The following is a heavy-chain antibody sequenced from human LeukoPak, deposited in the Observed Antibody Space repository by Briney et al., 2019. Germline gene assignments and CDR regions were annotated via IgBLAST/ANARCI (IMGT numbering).Heavy chain of an antibody. V-gene: IGHV3-30*02. D-gene: IGHD3-22*01. CDR2: IRYDGTNK. Sequence: PGGSLRLSCAASGFTFSNYGMHWVRQAPGKGLEWVTFIRYDGTNKYYANSVKGRFTISRDNSKNTLYLQMNSLRPEDTAVYYCARRNNYYDSSGYYRDFDYWGQGTLVTVSS. J-gene: IGHJ4*02. CDR3: ARRNNYYDSSGYYRDFDY. CDR1: GFTFSNYG.